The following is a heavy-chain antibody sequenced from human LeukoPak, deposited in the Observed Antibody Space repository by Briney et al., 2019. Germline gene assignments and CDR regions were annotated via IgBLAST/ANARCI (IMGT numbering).Heavy chain of an antibody. D-gene: IGHD6-13*01. CDR1: GFTSSDYW. J-gene: IGHJ4*02. CDR3: ARGRWAPFDC. Sequence: GGSLRLSCAASGFTSSDYWMHWVRQAPGKGLEWVANIKQDGREKNYVASVKGRFTISRDNAKNSLYLQMNSLRAEDTALYYCARGRWAPFDCWGQGTLVTVSS. V-gene: IGHV3-7*01. CDR2: IKQDGREK.